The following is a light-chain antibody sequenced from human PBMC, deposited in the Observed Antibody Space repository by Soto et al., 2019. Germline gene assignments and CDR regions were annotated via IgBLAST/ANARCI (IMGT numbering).Light chain of an antibody. CDR3: MQTTQFPYT. J-gene: IGKJ2*01. V-gene: IGKV2-24*01. CDR1: HSLVHSDGSTA. CDR2: KMS. Sequence: IVMTQTPLSSPVTLGQPASISCRSSHSLVHSDGSTALRWLQPRPGQLPRLLIYKMSNRFSGVQDRFSGSGAGTDFTLKISRVEAEDVGVYYCMQTTQFPYTFGQGTKLEI.